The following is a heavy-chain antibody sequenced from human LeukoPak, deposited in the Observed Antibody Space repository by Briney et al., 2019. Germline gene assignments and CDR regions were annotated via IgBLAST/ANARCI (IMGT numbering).Heavy chain of an antibody. V-gene: IGHV4-59*01. D-gene: IGHD3-9*01. J-gene: IGHJ4*02. CDR2: LYSTRNN. Sequence: PSETLSLTCTVSGGSISSYYWSWIRQPPGKGLEWIGYLYSTRNNHYNPSLKSRVTISVDTSKSQFSLKLSSVTAADTAVYYCARVRYSDVLTGYYGDGDFDYWGQGTLVTVS. CDR1: GGSISSYY. CDR3: ARVRYSDVLTGYYGDGDFDY.